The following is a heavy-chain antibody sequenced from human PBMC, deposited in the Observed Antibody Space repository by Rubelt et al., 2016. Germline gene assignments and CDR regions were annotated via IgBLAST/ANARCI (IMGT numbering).Heavy chain of an antibody. CDR1: GGSFSGYY. J-gene: IGHJ4*02. Sequence: QVQLQQWGAGLLKPSETLSLTCAVYGGSFSGYYWSWIRQPPGKGLEWIGEINHSGSTNYNPSLKSRVTISVDTSKNQFSLKLSSVTAADTAVYYCASSRYQLLSGLGGTDYWGQGTLVTVSS. CDR2: INHSGST. D-gene: IGHD2-2*01. CDR3: ASSRYQLLSGLGGTDY. V-gene: IGHV4-34*01.